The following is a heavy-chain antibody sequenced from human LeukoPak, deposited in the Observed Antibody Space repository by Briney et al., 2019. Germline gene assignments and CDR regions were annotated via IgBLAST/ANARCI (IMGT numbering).Heavy chain of an antibody. J-gene: IGHJ4*02. D-gene: IGHD3-16*02. V-gene: IGHV4-34*01. CDR3: ARGAYVWGSYRSYYFDY. Sequence: PETLSLTCAVYGGSFSGYYWSWIRQPPGKGLEWIGEINHSGSTNYNLSLKSRVTISVDTSKNQFSLKLSSVTAADTAVYYCARGAYVWGSYRSYYFDYWGQGTLVTVSS. CDR1: GGSFSGYY. CDR2: INHSGST.